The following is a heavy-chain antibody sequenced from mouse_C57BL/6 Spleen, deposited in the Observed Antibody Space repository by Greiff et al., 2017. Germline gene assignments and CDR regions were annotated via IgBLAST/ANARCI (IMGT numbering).Heavy chain of an antibody. CDR2: INHYNGDT. J-gene: IGHJ1*03. V-gene: IGHV1-20*01. Sequence: EVKLMESGPELVKPGDSVKISCKASGYSFTGYFMNWVMQSHGKSLEWIGRINHYNGDTFYNQKFKGKATLTVDKSSSTAHMELRSLTSEDSAVYYCARSYSNYGYFDVWGTGTTVTVSS. D-gene: IGHD2-5*01. CDR1: GYSFTGYF. CDR3: ARSYSNYGYFDV.